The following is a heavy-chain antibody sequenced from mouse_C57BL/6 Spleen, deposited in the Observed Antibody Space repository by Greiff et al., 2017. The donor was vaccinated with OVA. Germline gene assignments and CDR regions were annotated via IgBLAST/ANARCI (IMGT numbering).Heavy chain of an antibody. V-gene: IGHV1-61*01. J-gene: IGHJ2*01. CDR3: AREAGYYYGSSFYYFDY. CDR1: GYTFTSYW. D-gene: IGHD1-1*01. Sequence: VQLQQPGAELVRPGSSVKLSCKASGYTFTSYWMDWVKQRPGQGLELIGNIYPSDSETHYNQKFKDKATLTVDKSSSTAYMQLSSLTSEDSAVYYCAREAGYYYGSSFYYFDYWGQGTTLTVSS. CDR2: IYPSDSET.